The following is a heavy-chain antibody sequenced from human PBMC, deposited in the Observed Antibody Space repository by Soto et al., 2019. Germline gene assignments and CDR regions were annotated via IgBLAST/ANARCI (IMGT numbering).Heavy chain of an antibody. CDR2: ITGDGHRT. Sequence: EVQLLESGGGLVQPGGSLRLSCTASGFTFSGYAMSWVRQSPGKELEWVAAITGDGHRTYYADSVEGRFTISRDNSKKTLFLQSNSLRPEDTAIYHCAKRDYYDSATFSPLFESWGQGVLVTVSS. D-gene: IGHD3-22*01. CDR3: AKRDYYDSATFSPLFES. J-gene: IGHJ4*02. CDR1: GFTFSGYA. V-gene: IGHV3-23*01.